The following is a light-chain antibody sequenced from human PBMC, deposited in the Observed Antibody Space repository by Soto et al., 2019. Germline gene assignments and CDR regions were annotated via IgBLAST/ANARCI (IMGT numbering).Light chain of an antibody. CDR2: LGS. CDR3: MQAPQTLPIT. CDR1: QSLLHSNGYNY. V-gene: IGKV2-28*01. J-gene: IGKJ2*01. Sequence: DIVMTQSPLSLPVTPGEPASVSCRSSQSLLHSNGYNYLDWYLQKPGQSPQLLIYLGSNRASGVPDRFSGSGSGTDFTLKISRVEAEDVGVYYCMQAPQTLPITFGQGTKVDIK.